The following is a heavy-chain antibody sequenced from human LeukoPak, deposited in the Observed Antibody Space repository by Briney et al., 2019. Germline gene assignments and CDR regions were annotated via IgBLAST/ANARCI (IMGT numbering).Heavy chain of an antibody. Sequence: NPSETLSLTCTVSGGSISSGSYYWSWIRQPAGKGLEWIGRIYTSGSTNYNPALKSRVTISVDTSKNQFSLKLSSVTAADTAVYYCARDIEMATTNGAFDIWGQGTMVTVSS. CDR2: IYTSGST. V-gene: IGHV4-61*02. CDR3: ARDIEMATTNGAFDI. CDR1: GGSISSGSYY. J-gene: IGHJ3*02. D-gene: IGHD5-24*01.